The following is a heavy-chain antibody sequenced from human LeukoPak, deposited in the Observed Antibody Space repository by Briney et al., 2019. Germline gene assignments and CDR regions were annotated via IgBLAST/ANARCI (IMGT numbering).Heavy chain of an antibody. CDR2: IYYSGST. CDR3: ARDRVRGSSNPYFDY. D-gene: IGHD1-26*01. J-gene: IGHJ4*02. CDR1: GGSISSYY. V-gene: IGHV4-59*01. Sequence: SETLSLTCTVSGGSISSYYWSWIRQPPGKGLEWIGYIYYSGSTNYNPSLKSRVTISIDTSKNQFSLKLSSVTAADTAVYYCARDRVRGSSNPYFDYWGQGTLVTVSS.